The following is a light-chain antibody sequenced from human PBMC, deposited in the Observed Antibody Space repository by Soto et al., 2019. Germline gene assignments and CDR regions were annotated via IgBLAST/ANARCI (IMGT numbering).Light chain of an antibody. Sequence: EIALTQSPGTLSLSPGERATLSCRASQSVTANYLAWYQQRPGQAPRLLIYAASIGATGVPDRFSGSGSGTDFTLTISRLEPEDFPVYYCLQYGVPLWTFGQGTTVEIK. CDR3: LQYGVPLWT. CDR2: AAS. CDR1: QSVTANY. V-gene: IGKV3-20*01. J-gene: IGKJ1*01.